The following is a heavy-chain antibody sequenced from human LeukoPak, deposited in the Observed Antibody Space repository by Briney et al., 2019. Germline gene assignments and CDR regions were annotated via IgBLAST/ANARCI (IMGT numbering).Heavy chain of an antibody. D-gene: IGHD6-13*01. CDR3: ASGAGIAAAADLGDY. V-gene: IGHV4-59*01. J-gene: IGHJ4*02. CDR1: GDSISSYY. CDR2: IYYSGTT. Sequence: SETLSLTCSISGDSISSYYWTWIRQPPGKGLEWIGYIYYSGTTNYNPSLKSRVTMSLDTSMQQFSLRLSSVTAADTAVYYCASGAGIAAAADLGDYWGQGTLVTVSS.